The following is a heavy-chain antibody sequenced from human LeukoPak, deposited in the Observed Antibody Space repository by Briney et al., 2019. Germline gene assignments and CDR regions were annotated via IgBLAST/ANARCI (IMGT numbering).Heavy chain of an antibody. J-gene: IGHJ6*02. D-gene: IGHD3-10*01. CDR1: GYTFTSYD. Sequence: GASVTVSCKASGYTFTSYDINWVRQATGQGLEWMGWMNPNSGNTGYAQKFQGRVTMTRNTSISTAYMELSSLRSEDTAVYYCARSYGSGSYYSLYYYYGMDVWGQGTTVTVSS. CDR3: ARSYGSGSYYSLYYYYGMDV. CDR2: MNPNSGNT. V-gene: IGHV1-8*01.